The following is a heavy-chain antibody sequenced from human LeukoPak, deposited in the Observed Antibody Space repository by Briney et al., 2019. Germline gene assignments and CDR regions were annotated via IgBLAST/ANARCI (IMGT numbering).Heavy chain of an antibody. CDR3: ARDGPGITVTDRFDY. J-gene: IGHJ4*02. V-gene: IGHV3-53*05. D-gene: IGHD6-19*01. CDR2: IYSGGTT. Sequence: GGSLRLSCAASGFTVSSNYMSWVRQAPGKGLEWVSVIYSGGTTYYADSMKGRFTISRDNSKNTLYLQMNSLRAEDTAVYYCARDGPGITVTDRFDYWGQGTLVTVSS. CDR1: GFTVSSNY.